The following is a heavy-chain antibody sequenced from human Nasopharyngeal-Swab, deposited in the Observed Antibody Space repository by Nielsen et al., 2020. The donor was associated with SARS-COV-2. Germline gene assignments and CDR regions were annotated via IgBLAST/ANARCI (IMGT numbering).Heavy chain of an antibody. CDR2: MNPNSGNT. Sequence: ASVKVSCKASGYTFTSHDINWVRQATGQGLEWMGWMNPNSGNTGYAQKFQGRVTMTRNTSISTAYMELSSLRSEDTAVYYCARGSFYYYDSSGYYYSYWGQGTLVTVSS. CDR3: ARGSFYYYDSSGYYYSY. J-gene: IGHJ4*02. V-gene: IGHV1-8*01. D-gene: IGHD3-22*01. CDR1: GYTFTSHD.